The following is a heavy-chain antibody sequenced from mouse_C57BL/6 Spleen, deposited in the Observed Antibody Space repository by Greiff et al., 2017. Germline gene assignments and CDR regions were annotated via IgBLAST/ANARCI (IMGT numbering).Heavy chain of an antibody. J-gene: IGHJ3*01. CDR3: ARPHSNYEAFAY. Sequence: EVQLQQSGPELVKPGASVKISCKASGYSFTGYYMHWVKQSSEKSLEWIGEINPSTGGTSYNQKFKGKATLTVDKSSSTAYMQLKSLTSEDSAVYYCARPHSNYEAFAYWGQGTLVTVSA. CDR2: INPSTGGT. D-gene: IGHD2-5*01. CDR1: GYSFTGYY. V-gene: IGHV1-43*01.